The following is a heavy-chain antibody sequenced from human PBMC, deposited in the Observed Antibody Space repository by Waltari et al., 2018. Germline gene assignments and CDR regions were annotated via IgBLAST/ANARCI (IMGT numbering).Heavy chain of an antibody. Sequence: QVQLQESGPGLVKPSETLSLTCTVSGGSISSYYWSWIRQPAGKGLEWIGRIYTSRSTTHNPPLKSRGTMSVDPSQNQCSLQLSSVTAADTAVYYCARGGSSWYGDAFDIWGQGTMVTVSS. J-gene: IGHJ3*02. CDR1: GGSISSYY. CDR2: IYTSRST. CDR3: ARGGSSWYGDAFDI. V-gene: IGHV4-4*07. D-gene: IGHD6-13*01.